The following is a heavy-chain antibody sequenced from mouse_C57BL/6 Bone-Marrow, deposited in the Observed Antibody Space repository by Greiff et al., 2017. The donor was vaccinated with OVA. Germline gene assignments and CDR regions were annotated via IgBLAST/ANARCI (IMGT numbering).Heavy chain of an antibody. Sequence: VQLVESGAELVRPGTSVKVSCKASGYAFTNYLIEWVKQRPGQGLEWIGVINPGSGGTNYNEKFKGKATLTADKSSSTAYMQLSSLTSEDSAVYFCARVYYDYEEPFFDYWGQGTTLTVSS. CDR3: ARVYYDYEEPFFDY. CDR2: INPGSGGT. D-gene: IGHD2-4*01. V-gene: IGHV1-54*01. J-gene: IGHJ2*01. CDR1: GYAFTNYL.